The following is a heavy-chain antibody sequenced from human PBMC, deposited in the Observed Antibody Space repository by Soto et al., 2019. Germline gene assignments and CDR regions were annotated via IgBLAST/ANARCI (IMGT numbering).Heavy chain of an antibody. CDR3: ATVGVGLAPWLGVGPALAATRGWFDP. CDR2: VYYSGST. Sequence: SETLSLTCTVSGGSISSYYWSWIRQPPGKGLEWIGYVYYSGSTNYNPSLKSRVTISVDTSKNQFSLKLSSVTAADTAVYYCATVGVGLAPWLGVGPALAATRGWFDPWGQGTLVTVSS. D-gene: IGHD2-15*01. J-gene: IGHJ5*02. CDR1: GGSISSYY. V-gene: IGHV4-59*01.